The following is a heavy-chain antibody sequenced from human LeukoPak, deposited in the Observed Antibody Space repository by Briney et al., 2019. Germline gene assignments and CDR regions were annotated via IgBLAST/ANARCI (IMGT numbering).Heavy chain of an antibody. V-gene: IGHV3-66*01. Sequence: GGSLRLSCAASGFTVSSNYMSWVRQASGKGLEWVSVIYSGGSTYYADSVKGRFTISRDNSKNTLYLQMNSLRAEDTAVYYCARDRRKYCSSTSCYAGGPGYFDYWGQGTLVTVSS. CDR2: IYSGGST. D-gene: IGHD2-2*01. CDR3: ARDRRKYCSSTSCYAGGPGYFDY. CDR1: GFTVSSNY. J-gene: IGHJ4*02.